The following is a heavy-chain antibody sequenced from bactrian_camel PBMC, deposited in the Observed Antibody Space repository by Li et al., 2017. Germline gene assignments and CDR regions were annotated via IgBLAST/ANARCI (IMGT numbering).Heavy chain of an antibody. CDR2: INSEGDRT. CDR3: AGQGTYGGWYNAEFEY. Sequence: HVQLVESGGGLVQPGGSLRLSCAASGLTFSNYWMYWIRQAPGKGLEWVSTINSEGDRTWYAGSVKGRFTISQDKAKRTVSLQVNSLKTEDTAVYYCAGQGTYGGWYNAEFEYWGQGTQVTVS. D-gene: IGHD6*01. J-gene: IGHJ4*01. CDR1: GLTFSNYW. V-gene: IGHV3S1*01.